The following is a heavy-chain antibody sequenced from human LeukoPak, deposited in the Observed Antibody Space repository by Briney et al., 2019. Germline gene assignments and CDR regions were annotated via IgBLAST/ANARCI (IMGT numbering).Heavy chain of an antibody. CDR3: ARSYYYDSSGYSDY. Sequence: GESLRLSCAASGFTFSSYSMNWVRHAPGEVLEWDSSIISSSSYIYYTDSVKGRLTISRDTATNSLYMQMNSLRAEEPSVTYCARSYYYDSSGYSDYWGQGTLVTVSS. J-gene: IGHJ4*02. D-gene: IGHD3-22*01. V-gene: IGHV3-21*01. CDR2: IISSSSYI. CDR1: GFTFSSYS.